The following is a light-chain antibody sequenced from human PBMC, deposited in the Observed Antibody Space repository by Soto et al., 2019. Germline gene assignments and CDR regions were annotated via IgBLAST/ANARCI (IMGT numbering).Light chain of an antibody. CDR2: GNN. V-gene: IGLV1-40*01. J-gene: IGLJ3*02. CDR3: QSYDSSLSGGV. Sequence: QSVLTQPPSVSGAPGQRVTISCTGSSSNIGAGYDVHWYQQLPETAPKLLIYGNNNRPSGVPDRFSGSKSGTSASLAITGLQAEDEADYYCQSYDSSLSGGVFGGGTQLPS. CDR1: SSNIGAGYD.